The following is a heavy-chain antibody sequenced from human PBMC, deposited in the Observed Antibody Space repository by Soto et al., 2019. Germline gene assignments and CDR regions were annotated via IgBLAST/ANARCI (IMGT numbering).Heavy chain of an antibody. CDR1: GFIFSSYA. V-gene: IGHV3-30-3*01. CDR2: ISDDGSSK. J-gene: IGHJ5*02. Sequence: QVQLVESGGGVVQPGRSLRLSCAASGFIFSSYAMHWVRQAPGKGLEWVALISDDGSSKYYADSVKGRFTISRDNSKNTLDLQMNSLSDDDTAVYYCTRADLTVTMSVFDPWGQGTLVTVSS. D-gene: IGHD4-17*01. CDR3: TRADLTVTMSVFDP.